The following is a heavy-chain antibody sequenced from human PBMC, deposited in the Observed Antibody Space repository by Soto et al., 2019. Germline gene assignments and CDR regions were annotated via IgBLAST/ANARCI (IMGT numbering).Heavy chain of an antibody. J-gene: IGHJ6*02. CDR3: ARARFRGMDV. D-gene: IGHD3-10*01. CDR2: IKEDGREK. CDR1: GFSLTDYF. Sequence: LRLSCVASGFSLTDYFMTWVRQAPGKGLEWVANIKEDGREKYYVDSVKGRFTISRDDAKNSLYLQVNSLRDENTGVYYCARARFRGMDVWGQGTTVT. V-gene: IGHV3-7*03.